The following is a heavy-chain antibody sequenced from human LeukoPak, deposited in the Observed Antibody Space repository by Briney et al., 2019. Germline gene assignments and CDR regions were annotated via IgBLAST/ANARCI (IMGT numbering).Heavy chain of an antibody. J-gene: IGHJ4*02. V-gene: IGHV4-59*08. Sequence: KPSETLSLTCTVSGASITSYYWSWIRQPPGKGLEWMGYIYYSGSTTYKPSLKSRVTISVDTSKNQFSLKLSSVTAADTAVYYCARLSIVGATNFDYWGQGTLVTVSS. CDR2: IYYSGST. D-gene: IGHD1-26*01. CDR1: GASITSYY. CDR3: ARLSIVGATNFDY.